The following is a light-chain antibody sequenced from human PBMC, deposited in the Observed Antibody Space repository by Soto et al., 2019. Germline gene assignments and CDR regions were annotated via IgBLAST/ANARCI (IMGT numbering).Light chain of an antibody. Sequence: DIQMTQSPSTLSASVGDRVAITCRASQSITTWLAWYQHKPGKAHKLLIYKAYSLESGVQSRFSGSGSGTEFTLTIRSLQPDDFATYYCKQYNSYPITVGQGTRLEI. J-gene: IGKJ5*01. CDR1: QSITTW. CDR2: KAY. CDR3: KQYNSYPIT. V-gene: IGKV1-5*03.